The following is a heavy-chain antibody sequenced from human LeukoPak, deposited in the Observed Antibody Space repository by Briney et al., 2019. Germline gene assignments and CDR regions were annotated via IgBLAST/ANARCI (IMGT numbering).Heavy chain of an antibody. V-gene: IGHV1-2*04. CDR2: INPNSGGT. CDR1: GYTFTGYY. D-gene: IGHD3-10*01. Sequence: ASVKVSCKASGYTFTGYYMHWVRQAPGQGLEWMGWINPNSGGTNYAQKFQGWVTMTRDTSISTAYMELSRLRSDDTAVYYCARNLVRGNYYYGMDVWGQGTTVTVSS. J-gene: IGHJ6*02. CDR3: ARNLVRGNYYYGMDV.